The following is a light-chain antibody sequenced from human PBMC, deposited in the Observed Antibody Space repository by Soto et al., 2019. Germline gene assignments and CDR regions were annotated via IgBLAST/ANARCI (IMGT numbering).Light chain of an antibody. J-gene: IGKJ1*01. CDR2: AAS. CDR1: QNISDY. V-gene: IGKV1-39*01. Sequence: DIQMTQSPSSLSASVGDRVTITCRASQNISDYLNWYQQKPVKAPKLLIYAASSLQSGVPLRVSGSGSGTDFAVTISSLQPEDFATYSCQQSYSTPWTFGQGTKVEIK. CDR3: QQSYSTPWT.